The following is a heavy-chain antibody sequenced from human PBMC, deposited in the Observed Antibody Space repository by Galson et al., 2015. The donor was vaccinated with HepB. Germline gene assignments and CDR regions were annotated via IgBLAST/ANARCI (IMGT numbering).Heavy chain of an antibody. CDR2: IWYDGSNK. V-gene: IGHV3-33*01. CDR3: ARDEMRNCSSTSCFGMGYGMDV. CDR1: GFTFSSYG. Sequence: SLRLSCAASGFTFSSYGMHWVRQAPGKGLEWVAVIWYDGSNKYYADSVKGRFTISRDNSKNTLYLQMHSLRAEDTAVYYCARDEMRNCSSTSCFGMGYGMDVWGQGTTVTVSS. J-gene: IGHJ6*02. D-gene: IGHD2-2*01.